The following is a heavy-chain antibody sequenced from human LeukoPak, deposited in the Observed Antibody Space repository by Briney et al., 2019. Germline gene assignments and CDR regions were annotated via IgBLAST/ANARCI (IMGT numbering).Heavy chain of an antibody. J-gene: IGHJ5*02. CDR2: ISGSGGST. Sequence: GRSLRLSCAASGFTFSSYAMSWVRQAPGKGLEWVSAISGSGGSTYYADSVKGRFTISRDNSKNTLYLQMNSLRAEDTAVYYCAKGRDSSGYGWFDPWGQGTLVTVSS. CDR3: AKGRDSSGYGWFDP. D-gene: IGHD3-22*01. CDR1: GFTFSSYA. V-gene: IGHV3-23*01.